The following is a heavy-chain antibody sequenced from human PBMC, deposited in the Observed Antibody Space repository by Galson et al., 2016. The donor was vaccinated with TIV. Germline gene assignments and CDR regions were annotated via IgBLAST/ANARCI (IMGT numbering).Heavy chain of an antibody. CDR3: AGARHIVVAIDSRGAFDI. D-gene: IGHD2-21*01. V-gene: IGHV1-69*05. CDR2: IIPIFNTA. Sequence: SVKVSCKASGGTSRSYAISWVRQAPGQGLEWMGGIIPIFNTAKYAQKFQGRVTVTTDESTSTAYMELSSLRVEDTAVDYCAGARHIVVAIDSRGAFDIWGKGTVVTDSS. CDR1: GGTSRSYA. J-gene: IGHJ3*02.